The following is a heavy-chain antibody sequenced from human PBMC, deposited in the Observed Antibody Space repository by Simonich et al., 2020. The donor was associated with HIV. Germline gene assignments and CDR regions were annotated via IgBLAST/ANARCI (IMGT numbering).Heavy chain of an antibody. J-gene: IGHJ5*02. CDR1: GGTFSSYT. Sequence: QVQLVQSGAEVKKPGSSVKVSCKASGGTFSSYTISWVRQAPGQGREWIGGITPIWVTGNSAHKCQGRVTITADESTNTAYLELSSLRSEDTAVYYCARSYCSGVSCYSSNWFDPWGQGTLVTVSS. V-gene: IGHV1-69*13. CDR2: ITPIWVTG. D-gene: IGHD2-15*01. CDR3: ARSYCSGVSCYSSNWFDP.